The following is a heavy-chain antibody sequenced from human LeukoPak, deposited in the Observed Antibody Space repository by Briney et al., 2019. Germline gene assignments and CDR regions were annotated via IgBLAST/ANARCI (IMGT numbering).Heavy chain of an antibody. CDR3: VRDPEALDY. J-gene: IGHJ4*02. V-gene: IGHV3-48*02. Sequence: GGSLRLSCAASGFTFSSYSMNWVRQAPGKGLEWVSYIRSGGSPIYYADSVKGRFTIFRDNAKSSLYLQMNSLRDEDTAVYYCVRDPEALDYWGQGTPVTVSS. CDR1: GFTFSSYS. CDR2: IRSGGSPI.